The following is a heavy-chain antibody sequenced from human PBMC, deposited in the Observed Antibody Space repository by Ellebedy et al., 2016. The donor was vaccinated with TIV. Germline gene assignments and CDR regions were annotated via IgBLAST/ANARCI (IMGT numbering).Heavy chain of an antibody. J-gene: IGHJ5*02. V-gene: IGHV4-61*01. Sequence: SETLSLXXTVSGGPVSSGSYYWSWIRQPPGKGLEWIGYIYYSGSTNYNPSLKSRVTISVDTSKNQFSLKLSSVTAADTAVYYCARGLGVFDPWGQGTLVTVSS. D-gene: IGHD2-8*01. CDR2: IYYSGST. CDR1: GGPVSSGSYY. CDR3: ARGLGVFDP.